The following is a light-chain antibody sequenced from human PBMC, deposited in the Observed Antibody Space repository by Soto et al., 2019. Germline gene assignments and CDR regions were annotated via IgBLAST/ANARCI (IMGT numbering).Light chain of an antibody. V-gene: IGLV2-14*01. CDR2: EVR. CDR1: SSDVGAYNY. J-gene: IGLJ1*01. CDR3: ISYRRRTTLA. Sequence: QSVLTQPASVSGSPGQSITISCTGTSSDVGAYNYVSWYQQYPGRAPKVIIFEVRKRPSGVSTRFSGSKSGDTASLTISGPKAKDEVDYSCISYRRRTTLAFGTGTKVT.